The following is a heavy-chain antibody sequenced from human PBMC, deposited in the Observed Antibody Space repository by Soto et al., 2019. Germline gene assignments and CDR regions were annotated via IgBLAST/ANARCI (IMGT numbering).Heavy chain of an antibody. CDR2: IYYSGST. CDR3: ARDARAFDY. J-gene: IGHJ4*02. V-gene: IGHV4-59*01. CDR1: GGSISSYY. Sequence: QVQLQESGPGLVKPSETLSLTCTVSGGSISSYYWSWIRQPPGKGLEWIGYIYYSGSTNYNPSLKSRVTISVDTSKNQFSLKLSSVTAAETAGYYCARDARAFDYWGRGTLVTVSS.